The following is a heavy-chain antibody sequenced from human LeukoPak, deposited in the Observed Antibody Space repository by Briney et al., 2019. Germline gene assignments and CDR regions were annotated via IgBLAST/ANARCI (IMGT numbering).Heavy chain of an antibody. CDR1: GFTFSSYW. V-gene: IGHV3-7*01. D-gene: IGHD3-3*01. Sequence: PGESLRLSCAASGFTFSSYWMSWVRQAPGKGLEWVANIKLDGSEKYYVDSVKGRFAISRDNAKNSLYLQMNSLRAEDTAVYYCARESDDFWSGYYPMIDYWGQGTLVTVSS. CDR2: IKLDGSEK. CDR3: ARESDDFWSGYYPMIDY. J-gene: IGHJ4*02.